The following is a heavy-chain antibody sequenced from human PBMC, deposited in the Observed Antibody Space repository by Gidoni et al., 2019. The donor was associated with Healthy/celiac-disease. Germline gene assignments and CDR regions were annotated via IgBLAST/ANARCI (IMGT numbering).Heavy chain of an antibody. V-gene: IGHV3-30*02. D-gene: IGHD3-3*01. J-gene: IGHJ6*03. CDR2: IRYDGSNK. CDR3: AKDGQDYDFWSGYYSSYYYYYMDV. CDR1: GFPFSSYG. Sequence: QVQLVESGGGVVQPGGSLRLSCAASGFPFSSYGMHWVRQAPGKGLEWVAFIRYDGSNKYYADSVKGRFTISRDNSKNTLYLQMNSLRAEDTAVYYCAKDGQDYDFWSGYYSSYYYYYMDVWGKGTTVTVSS.